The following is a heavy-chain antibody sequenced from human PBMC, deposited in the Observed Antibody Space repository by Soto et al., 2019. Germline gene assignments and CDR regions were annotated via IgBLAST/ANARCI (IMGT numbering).Heavy chain of an antibody. J-gene: IGHJ4*02. CDR1: GFSFSISP. CDR3: ARDPKTSGGQHWAFNYFDS. V-gene: IGHV3-30-3*01. Sequence: QVQLVESGGGVVQPGRSLRLSCAASGFSFSISPMHWVRQAPGKGPEWVALISYDGTNKFYADSVKGRFTISRDNSKSTLYLQVDSPRPEDAAVYYCARDPKTSGGQHWAFNYFDSRGQGTLVTVSS. CDR2: ISYDGTNK. D-gene: IGHD7-27*01.